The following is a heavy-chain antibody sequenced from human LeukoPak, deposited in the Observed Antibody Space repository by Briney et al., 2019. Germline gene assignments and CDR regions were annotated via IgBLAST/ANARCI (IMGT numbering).Heavy chain of an antibody. CDR1: GGSISSYY. J-gene: IGHJ3*02. D-gene: IGHD5-18*01. CDR2: IYYSGST. V-gene: IGHV4-59*08. Sequence: SETLSLTRTVSGGSISSYYWSWIRQPPGKGLEWIVYIYYSGSTNYNPSLKSRVTISVDTSKNQFSLKLSSVTAADTAVYYCATDSYGSANDAFDIWGQGTMVTVSS. CDR3: ATDSYGSANDAFDI.